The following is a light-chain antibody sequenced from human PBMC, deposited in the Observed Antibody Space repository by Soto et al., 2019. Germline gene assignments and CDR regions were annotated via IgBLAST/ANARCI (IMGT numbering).Light chain of an antibody. Sequence: QSVLTQPPAASGTPGQRVTISCSGSSSNIGSHTVNWYQQLPGTAPRLLIYNTYYRPSGGPDRFSGSKSGTSASLAISGLQSEDEADYYCAAWDDSLNGVVFGGGTKLTVL. CDR1: SSNIGSHT. V-gene: IGLV1-44*01. CDR2: NTY. CDR3: AAWDDSLNGVV. J-gene: IGLJ2*01.